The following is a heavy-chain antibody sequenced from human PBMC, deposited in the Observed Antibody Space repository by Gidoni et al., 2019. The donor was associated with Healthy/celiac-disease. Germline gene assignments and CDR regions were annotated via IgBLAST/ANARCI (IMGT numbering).Heavy chain of an antibody. J-gene: IGHJ3*02. CDR1: GGSFSGYY. CDR3: ARARKTPRAFDI. CDR2: INHSGST. Sequence: QLPLKPWGAGLFEPSATLSPPPAVYGGSFSGYYWSWIRQPPGKGLEWIGEINHSGSTNYNPSLKSRVTISVDTSKNQFSLKLSSVTAADTAVYYCARARKTPRAFDIWGQGTMVTVSS. V-gene: IGHV4-34*01.